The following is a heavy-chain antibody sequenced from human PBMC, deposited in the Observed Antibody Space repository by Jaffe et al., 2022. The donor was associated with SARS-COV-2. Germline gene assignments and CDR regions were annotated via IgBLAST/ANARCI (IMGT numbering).Heavy chain of an antibody. V-gene: IGHV3-30*03. CDR2: ISYNGRAQ. CDR3: AREVRNSEWLYDV. Sequence: QVELVESGGGVVQPGRSLRLSCAASGFTFSSCGMHWVRQAPGKGLEWVAVISYNGRAQFYADSVKGRFTVSRDNSKNTLYLQMNSLRAEDTAVYYCAREVRNSEWLYDVWGQGTTVTVSS. D-gene: IGHD3-3*01. CDR1: GFTFSSCG. J-gene: IGHJ6*02.